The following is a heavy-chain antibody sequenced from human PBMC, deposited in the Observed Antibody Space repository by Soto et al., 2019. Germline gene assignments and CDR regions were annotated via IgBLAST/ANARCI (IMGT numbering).Heavy chain of an antibody. CDR2: ISSSSSTI. Sequence: GGSLRLSCAASGFTFSSYSMNWVRQAPGKGLEWVSYISSSSSTIYYADSVKGRFAISRDNAKNSLYLQMNSLRAEDTAVYYCARHPERIAQIGWFDPWGQGT. CDR1: GFTFSSYS. D-gene: IGHD6-13*01. CDR3: ARHPERIAQIGWFDP. V-gene: IGHV3-48*01. J-gene: IGHJ5*02.